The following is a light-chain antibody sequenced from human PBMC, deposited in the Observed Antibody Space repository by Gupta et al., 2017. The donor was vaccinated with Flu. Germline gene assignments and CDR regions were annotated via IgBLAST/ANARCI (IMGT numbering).Light chain of an antibody. CDR2: DAS. CDR1: QDITTY. V-gene: IGKV1-33*01. Sequence: ASVGDRVTITCRASQDITTYLNWYQQKPGKAPKLLIYDASRLGTGVPSRFSGSGYGTDLSFTINSLLPEDIGTYYCQQYPGTFGQGTKLEIK. CDR3: QQYPGT. J-gene: IGKJ2*02.